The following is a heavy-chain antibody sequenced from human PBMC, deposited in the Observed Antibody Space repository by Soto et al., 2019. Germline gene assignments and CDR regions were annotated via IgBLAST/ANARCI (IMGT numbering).Heavy chain of an antibody. CDR2: ISPMFGAA. V-gene: IGHV1-69*19. Sequence: QVQLVQSGAEMQKPGSSVKVSCQSSGGTFNTYAMNWVRQAPGQGPEWMGDISPMFGAANYAPKFQGRVTITADESTGTSYMQLSSLTSEDTTIDFCAREVQVHTPAFVYWGQGTLVTVSS. CDR3: AREVQVHTPAFVY. J-gene: IGHJ4*02. D-gene: IGHD3-10*01. CDR1: GGTFNTYA.